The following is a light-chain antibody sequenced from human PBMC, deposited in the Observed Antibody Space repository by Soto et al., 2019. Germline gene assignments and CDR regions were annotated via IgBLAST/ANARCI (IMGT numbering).Light chain of an antibody. CDR3: QQSYEIPLT. CDR2: AAS. J-gene: IGKJ4*01. Sequence: DIQMTQSPSSLSASVGDRVTITCRASQSISRYLNWYQQIPGKAPKLLIYAASTLQSGVPSRFSGSGSGTDFTLTISSLQPEDFATYYCQQSYEIPLTFGEGTKVEI. V-gene: IGKV1-39*01. CDR1: QSISRY.